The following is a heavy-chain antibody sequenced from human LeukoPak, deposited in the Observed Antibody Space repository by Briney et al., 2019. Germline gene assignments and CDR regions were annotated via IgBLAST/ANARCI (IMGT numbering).Heavy chain of an antibody. Sequence: PSETLSLTCTLSSGSISGTSYYWGWIRQPPGKGLEWVGSVYYSGSTYYNPSLKSRVTVSVDKSKDQFSLKLSSVTATDTAVYYCVRLGLSGSEGYRSFDDWGQGTLVTVSS. CDR2: VYYSGST. J-gene: IGHJ4*02. V-gene: IGHV4-39*01. CDR1: SGSISGTSYY. D-gene: IGHD5-24*01. CDR3: VRLGLSGSEGYRSFDD.